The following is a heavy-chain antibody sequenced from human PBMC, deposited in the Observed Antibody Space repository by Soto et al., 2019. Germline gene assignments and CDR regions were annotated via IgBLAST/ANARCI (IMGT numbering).Heavy chain of an antibody. Sequence: QLQLQESGPGLVKPSETLSLTCTVSGDSINSIHYYWAWIRQPPGKGLEWIGSVSCSGSTSYNPLLGNRVPVAVDTSKNQFSLTLGSVTAADTALYFCARPAAGSHDTYYVDIWGKGTTVTVAS. J-gene: IGHJ6*03. CDR3: ARPAAGSHDTYYVDI. CDR1: GDSINSIHYY. D-gene: IGHD1-1*01. CDR2: VSCSGST. V-gene: IGHV4-39*01.